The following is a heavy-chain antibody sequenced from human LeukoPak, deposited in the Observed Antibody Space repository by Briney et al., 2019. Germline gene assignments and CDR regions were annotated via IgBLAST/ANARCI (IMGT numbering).Heavy chain of an antibody. D-gene: IGHD4-11*01. CDR1: GFTFSHYG. V-gene: IGHV3-33*06. J-gene: IGHJ4*02. CDR2: IWHDGSSK. CDR3: AKDAQRGFDYSNSLEY. Sequence: PGGSLRLSCAASGFTFSHYGMHWVRQAPGKGLAWVAVIWHDGSSKFYADSVKGRFTISRDNFMKTVYLQMNSLRAEDTALYYCAKDAQRGFDYSNSLEYWGQGVLVTVSS.